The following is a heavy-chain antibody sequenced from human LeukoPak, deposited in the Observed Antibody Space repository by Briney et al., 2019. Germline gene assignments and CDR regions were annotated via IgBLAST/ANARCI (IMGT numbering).Heavy chain of an antibody. CDR3: ANIGVGRTTVTLPAPTDY. V-gene: IGHV3-30*18. Sequence: GGSLRLSCAASGFTFNNYGMHWVRQAPGKGLEWVAFISYDGSNEYYVDPVKGRFTISRDNSKNTLYLQMNSLRAEDTAVFYCANIGVGRTTVTLPAPTDYWGQGTLVTVSS. J-gene: IGHJ4*02. D-gene: IGHD4-17*01. CDR2: ISYDGSNE. CDR1: GFTFNNYG.